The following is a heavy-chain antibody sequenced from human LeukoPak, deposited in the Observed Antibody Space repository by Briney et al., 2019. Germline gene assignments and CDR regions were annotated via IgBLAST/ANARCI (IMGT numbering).Heavy chain of an antibody. D-gene: IGHD3-10*01. CDR3: ARDSGEVPDY. CDR2: INPNSGGT. Sequence: ASVKVSCKASGYTFTGYFMHWVRQAPGQGLEWMGWINPNSGGTNYAQKFQGRVTMTRDTSISTAYMELDRLRFDDTAVYYCARDSGEVPDYWGQGTLVTVSS. J-gene: IGHJ4*02. V-gene: IGHV1-2*02. CDR1: GYTFTGYF.